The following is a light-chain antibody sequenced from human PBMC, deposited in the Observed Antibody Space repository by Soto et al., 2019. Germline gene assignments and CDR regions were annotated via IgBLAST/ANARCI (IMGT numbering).Light chain of an antibody. V-gene: IGLV1-40*01. CDR3: QSYDTSLSGSVV. Sequence: QSVLTQPPSVSGAPGQRVTISCTGSNSNIGAGYDVHWYQQLPGTAPTLLIYGNDNRPSGVPDRFSGAKSGTSASLAITGLQAEDEADYYCQSYDTSLSGSVVFGGGTQLTVL. CDR1: NSNIGAGYD. CDR2: GND. J-gene: IGLJ2*01.